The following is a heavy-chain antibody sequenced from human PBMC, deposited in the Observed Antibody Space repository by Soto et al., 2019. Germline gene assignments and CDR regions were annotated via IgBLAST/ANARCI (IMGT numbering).Heavy chain of an antibody. V-gene: IGHV3-30*03. CDR1: GFIFSNYG. Sequence: QEDAVESGGGVVQPGRSLRLSCVATGFIFSNYGMSWVRQAPGTGLAWVALISPDGSQKHYPDSVRGRFTVSRDNSKSTLYLQTNSLRPEDTAVSYCARARHVKAGSGSLTSWGQGTPVTVSS. J-gene: IGHJ5*02. CDR2: ISPDGSQK. CDR3: ARARHVKAGSGSLTS.